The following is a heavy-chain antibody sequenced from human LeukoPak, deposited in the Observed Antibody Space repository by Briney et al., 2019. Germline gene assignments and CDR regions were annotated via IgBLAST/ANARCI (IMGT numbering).Heavy chain of an antibody. D-gene: IGHD3-22*01. CDR3: ARCTPPYYYDSSGYSYYYYYYMDV. CDR1: GYSVTSYW. V-gene: IGHV5-51*01. Sequence: GESLKISCKGSGYSVTSYWIGWVRQMPGKGLEWMGIIYPGDSDTRYSPSFQGQVTISADKSISTAYLQWSSLKASDTAMYYCARCTPPYYYDSSGYSYYYYYYMDVWGKGTTVTVSS. CDR2: IYPGDSDT. J-gene: IGHJ6*03.